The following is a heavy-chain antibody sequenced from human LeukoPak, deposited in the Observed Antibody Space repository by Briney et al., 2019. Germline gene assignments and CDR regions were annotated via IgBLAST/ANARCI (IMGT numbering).Heavy chain of an antibody. CDR3: ARALPTGDNYDSSGYDAFDI. CDR2: IYTSGST. V-gene: IGHV4-4*07. CDR1: GGSISSYY. D-gene: IGHD3-22*01. Sequence: SETLSLTCTVSGGSISSYYWSWIRQPAGKGLEWIGRIYTSGSTNYNPSLKSRVTMSVDTSKNQFSLKLSSVTAADTAVYYCARALPTGDNYDSSGYDAFDIWGQGTMVTVSS. J-gene: IGHJ3*02.